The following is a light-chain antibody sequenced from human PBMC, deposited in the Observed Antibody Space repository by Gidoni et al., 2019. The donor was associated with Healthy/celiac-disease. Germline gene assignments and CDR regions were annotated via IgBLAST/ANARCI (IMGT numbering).Light chain of an antibody. CDR1: QDISNY. CDR3: QQYDNLLS. Sequence: DIQMTQSPSSLSASVGDRVTITCQASQDISNYLNWYQQKPGKAPKLLIYDPSNLETGVPSRFSGSGSGTDFTFTISSLQPEDIATYYCQQYDNLLSFGQGTKLEIK. V-gene: IGKV1-33*01. CDR2: DPS. J-gene: IGKJ2*03.